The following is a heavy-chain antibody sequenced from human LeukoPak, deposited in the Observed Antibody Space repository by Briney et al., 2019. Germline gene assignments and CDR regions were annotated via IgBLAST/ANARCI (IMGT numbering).Heavy chain of an antibody. CDR3: ASISDLLFYFDS. V-gene: IGHV3-74*01. J-gene: IGHJ4*02. CDR2: LSPDGSAT. Sequence: GGSLRLSCAASGFTFSRHWMHWVRQSPGKGLMWVSHLSPDGSATNYADSVRGRFTLSRDNSKNTVYLQMNSLRVEDTAMYYCASISDLLFYFDSWGQGTLVTVSS. CDR1: GFTFSRHW.